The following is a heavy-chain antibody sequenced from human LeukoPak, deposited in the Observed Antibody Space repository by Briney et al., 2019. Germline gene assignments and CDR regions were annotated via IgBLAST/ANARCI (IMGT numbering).Heavy chain of an antibody. V-gene: IGHV4-34*01. Sequence: SETLSLTCTVSGGSISSYYWSWIRQPPGKGLEWIGEINHSGSTNYNPSLKSRVTISVDTSKNQFSLKLSSVTAADTAVYYCATSSYDYGSWFDPWGQGTLVTVSS. J-gene: IGHJ5*02. CDR1: GGSISSYY. D-gene: IGHD4-17*01. CDR3: ATSSYDYGSWFDP. CDR2: INHSGST.